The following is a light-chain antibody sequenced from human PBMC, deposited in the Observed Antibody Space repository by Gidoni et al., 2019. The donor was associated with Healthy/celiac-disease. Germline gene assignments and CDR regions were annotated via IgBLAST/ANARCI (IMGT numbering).Light chain of an antibody. CDR2: DVS. J-gene: IGLJ3*02. V-gene: IGLV2-14*01. CDR3: SSYTSSSNWV. Sequence: QSALTQPASVSGSPGPSITISCTGTSSDVGGYNYVSWYQQHPAKAPKLMIYDVSNRPSGVSNRFSGSKSGNTASLTISGLQAEDEADYYCSSYTSSSNWVFGGGTKLTVL. CDR1: SSDVGGYNY.